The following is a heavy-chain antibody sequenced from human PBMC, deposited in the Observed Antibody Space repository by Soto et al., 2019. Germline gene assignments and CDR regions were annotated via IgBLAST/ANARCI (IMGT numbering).Heavy chain of an antibody. CDR3: ARGGDGFDL. V-gene: IGHV4-31*03. Sequence: QVRLQESGPGLVRPSQTLSLTCSVSGDSLTIGGHYWTWIRQHPGKGLEWIGYIYHSGSTYYSPSLKGRVTIPVDTSENQFSLKLTSMTAADTAVYYCARGGDGFDLWGQGKMVTVSS. CDR1: GDSLTIGGHY. CDR2: IYHSGST. J-gene: IGHJ3*01.